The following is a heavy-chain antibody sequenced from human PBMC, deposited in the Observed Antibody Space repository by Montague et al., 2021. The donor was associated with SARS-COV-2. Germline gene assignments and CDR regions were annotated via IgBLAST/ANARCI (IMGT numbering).Heavy chain of an antibody. Sequence: SETLSLTCAVYGGSFSDYFWTWIRQPPGKGLEWIGEINHRGTSNYNPSLKSRVSISVATSKNQFSLYLGSVTAADTAVYYCARGRQHFNMIVVVMTGGEYYFDYWGQGTLVTVSS. CDR1: GGSFSDYF. J-gene: IGHJ4*02. CDR3: ARGRQHFNMIVVVMTGGEYYFDY. CDR2: INHRGTS. V-gene: IGHV4-34*01. D-gene: IGHD3-22*01.